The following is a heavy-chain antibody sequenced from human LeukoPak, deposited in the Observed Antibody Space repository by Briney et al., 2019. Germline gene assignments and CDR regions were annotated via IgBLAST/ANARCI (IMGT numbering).Heavy chain of an antibody. D-gene: IGHD3-16*01. V-gene: IGHV1-2*02. J-gene: IGHJ4*02. CDR3: ATLTW. Sequence: ASVKVSCKASGYTFTGYYMHWVRQAPGQGLEWMGWINPNSGGTNYAQKFQGRVTMTEDTSTDTAYMELSSLRSEDTAVYYCATLTWWGQGTLVTVSS. CDR1: GYTFTGYY. CDR2: INPNSGGT.